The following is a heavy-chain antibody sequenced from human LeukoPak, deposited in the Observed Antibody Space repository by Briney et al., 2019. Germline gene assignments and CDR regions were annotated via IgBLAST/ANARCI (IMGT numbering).Heavy chain of an antibody. CDR3: ARVIFGVVIPNWFDP. J-gene: IGHJ5*02. V-gene: IGHV4-34*01. D-gene: IGHD3-3*01. Sequence: SETLTLTCAVYGGYLSGYYWSWIRQPPGKELEWIGEINHSGSTNYNPSLKSRVTISVDTSKNQFSLKLSSVTAADTAVYYCARVIFGVVIPNWFDPWGQGTLVTVSS. CDR1: GGYLSGYY. CDR2: INHSGST.